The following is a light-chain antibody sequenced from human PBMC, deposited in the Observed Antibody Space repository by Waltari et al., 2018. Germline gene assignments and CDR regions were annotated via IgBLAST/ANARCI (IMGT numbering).Light chain of an antibody. CDR2: WAS. CDR3: QQYYNIPWT. J-gene: IGKJ1*01. Sequence: DIVMTQSPDSLAVSLGERATVNCKSSQKVLSSPHNKSFLAWFQQKLGQPPKLLIYWASTRESGVPVRLSGSGSGRDFTLTISSLQAEDVAVYYCQQYYNIPWTFGQGTKVEIK. CDR1: QKVLSSPHNKSF. V-gene: IGKV4-1*01.